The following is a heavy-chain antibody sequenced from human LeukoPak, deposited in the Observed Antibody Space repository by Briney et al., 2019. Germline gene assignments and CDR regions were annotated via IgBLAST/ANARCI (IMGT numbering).Heavy chain of an antibody. CDR3: ARGDPGYGDYGMDV. Sequence: GGSLRLSCAASRFTFSSYSMNWVRQAPGKGLEWFSSMNSSSSYIYYADSVEGRFTISRDNAKNSLYLQMNSLRAEDTAVYYCARGDPGYGDYGMDVWGQGTTVTVSS. CDR2: MNSSSSYI. CDR1: RFTFSSYS. D-gene: IGHD4-17*01. V-gene: IGHV3-21*01. J-gene: IGHJ6*02.